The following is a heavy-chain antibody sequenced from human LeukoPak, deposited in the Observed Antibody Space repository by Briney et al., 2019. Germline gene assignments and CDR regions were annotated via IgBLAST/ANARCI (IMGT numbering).Heavy chain of an antibody. D-gene: IGHD3-3*01. Sequence: PSETLSLTCAVYGGSFSGYYWSWIRQPPGKGLEWIGEINHSGSTNYNPSLKSRVTISVDTSKNQFSLKLSSVTAADTAVYYCARGPLTIFGVVTLYYYGMDVWGQGTTVTVSS. CDR1: GGSFSGYY. CDR2: INHSGST. J-gene: IGHJ6*02. CDR3: ARGPLTIFGVVTLYYYGMDV. V-gene: IGHV4-34*01.